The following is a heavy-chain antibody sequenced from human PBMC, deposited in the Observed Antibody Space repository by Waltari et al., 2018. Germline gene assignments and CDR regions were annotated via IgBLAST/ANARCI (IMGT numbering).Heavy chain of an antibody. Sequence: WSWVMQSPEKGREWIGRGHRSGGPSFNPSFASRVTVSLDTSTAHFSLKVTSVTAADTAVYYCARDRGRGLYLDTWGQGILVTVSP. D-gene: IGHD2-15*01. V-gene: IGHV4-4*02. CDR2: GHRSGGP. J-gene: IGHJ4*02. CDR3: ARDRGRGLYLDT.